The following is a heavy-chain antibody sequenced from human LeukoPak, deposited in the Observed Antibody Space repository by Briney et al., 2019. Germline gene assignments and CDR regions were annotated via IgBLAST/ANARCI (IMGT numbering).Heavy chain of an antibody. CDR1: GFTFSSYA. CDR3: ARPEYYYDSSGYSCDY. V-gene: IGHV3-30-3*01. D-gene: IGHD3-22*01. CDR2: ISYDGSNE. Sequence: GGSLRLSCAASGFTFSSYAMHWVRQAPGKGLEWVAVISYDGSNEYYADSVKGRFTISRDNSKNTLYLQMNSLRAEDTAVYYCARPEYYYDSSGYSCDYWGQGTLVTVSS. J-gene: IGHJ4*02.